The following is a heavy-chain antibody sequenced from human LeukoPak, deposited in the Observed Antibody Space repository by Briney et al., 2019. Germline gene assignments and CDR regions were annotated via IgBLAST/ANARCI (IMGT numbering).Heavy chain of an antibody. CDR3: ARDLLLWFGELSGDSDY. CDR1: GFTFSSYG. J-gene: IGHJ4*02. CDR2: IWYDGSHK. D-gene: IGHD3-10*01. V-gene: IGHV3-33*01. Sequence: GGTLRLSCAASGFTFSSYGMHWVRHAPGKGLEWVADIWYDGSHKYYADSVKGRFTISRDNSKNTLHLQMNSLRAEDTAVYYCARDLLLWFGELSGDSDYWGQGTLVTVSS.